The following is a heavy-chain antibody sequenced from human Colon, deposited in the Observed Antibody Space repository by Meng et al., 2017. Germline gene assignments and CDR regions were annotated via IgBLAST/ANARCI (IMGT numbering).Heavy chain of an antibody. CDR3: TRDGSV. Sequence: GGSLRLSCTASGFTFGDYAMSWVRQAPGKGLEWIGFIRSKPDGGATEYAAAVKGRFSIARDDSKSIAYLQMNSLRAEDTDVYYCTRDGSVWGQGTLVTVSS. CDR1: GFTFGDYA. CDR2: IRSKPDGGAT. V-gene: IGHV3-49*04. J-gene: IGHJ4*02.